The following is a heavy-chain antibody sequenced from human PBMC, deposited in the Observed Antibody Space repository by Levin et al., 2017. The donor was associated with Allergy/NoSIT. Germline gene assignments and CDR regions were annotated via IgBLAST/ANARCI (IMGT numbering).Heavy chain of an antibody. V-gene: IGHV3-9*01. CDR1: GFTFDDYA. J-gene: IGHJ4*02. Sequence: SLKISCAASGFTFDDYAMHWVRQAPGKGLEWVSGISWNSGSIGYADSVKGRFTISRDNAKNSLYLQMNSLRAEDTALYYCAKAPFGSSIDYWGQGTLVTVSS. CDR2: ISWNSGSI. CDR3: AKAPFGSSIDY. D-gene: IGHD3-3*01.